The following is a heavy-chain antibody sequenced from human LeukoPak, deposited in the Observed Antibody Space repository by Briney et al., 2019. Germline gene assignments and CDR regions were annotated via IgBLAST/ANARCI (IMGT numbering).Heavy chain of an antibody. CDR1: GGSINNYY. CDR3: ASIYGGYSDFDS. CDR2: ISYSGST. D-gene: IGHD4-17*01. Sequence: PSETLSLTCIVSGGSINNYYWSWLRQSPGKGLEWIGFISYSGSTNHNPSLKSRVTISVDTSMNQFSLKLTSVTAADTAVYYCASIYGGYSDFDSWGQGTLVTVSS. J-gene: IGHJ4*02. V-gene: IGHV4-59*12.